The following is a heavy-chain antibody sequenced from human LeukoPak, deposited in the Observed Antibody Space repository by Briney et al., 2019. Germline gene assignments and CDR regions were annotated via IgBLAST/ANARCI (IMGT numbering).Heavy chain of an antibody. CDR1: GYTXTSYG. Sequence: ASVKVSCKASGYTXTSYGISRVRQAPGQGLEWMGWISAYNGNTNYAQKLQDRVTMTTDTSTSTAYMELRSLRSDDTAVYYCARDLTDYYGSGSPTFDYWGQGTLVTVSS. J-gene: IGHJ4*02. D-gene: IGHD3-10*01. CDR2: ISAYNGNT. CDR3: ARDLTDYYGSGSPTFDY. V-gene: IGHV1-18*01.